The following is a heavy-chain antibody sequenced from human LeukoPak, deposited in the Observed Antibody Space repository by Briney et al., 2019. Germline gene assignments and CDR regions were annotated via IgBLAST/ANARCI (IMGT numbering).Heavy chain of an antibody. CDR3: AKDTNNMVRGVIIGYYFDY. CDR1: GFAFSSYG. J-gene: IGHJ4*02. Sequence: GGSLRFSCAASGFAFSSYGMHWVRQAPGKRLGWVAFIRYDGSNKYYADSVKGRFTISRDNSKNTLYLQMNSLRAEDTAVYYCAKDTNNMVRGVIIGYYFDYWGQGTLVTVSS. D-gene: IGHD3-10*01. CDR2: IRYDGSNK. V-gene: IGHV3-30*02.